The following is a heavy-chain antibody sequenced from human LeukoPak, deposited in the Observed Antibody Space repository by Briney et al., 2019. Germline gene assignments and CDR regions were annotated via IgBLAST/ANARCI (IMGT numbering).Heavy chain of an antibody. CDR2: IYYSGST. Sequence: SETLSPTCTVSGGSISSSSYYWGWIRQPPGKGLEWIGSIYYSGSTYYNPSLKSRVTISVDTSKNQFSLKLSSVTAADTAVYYCARRREQWLDPHYFDYWGQGTLVTVSS. J-gene: IGHJ4*02. CDR1: GGSISSSSYY. D-gene: IGHD6-19*01. V-gene: IGHV4-39*01. CDR3: ARRREQWLDPHYFDY.